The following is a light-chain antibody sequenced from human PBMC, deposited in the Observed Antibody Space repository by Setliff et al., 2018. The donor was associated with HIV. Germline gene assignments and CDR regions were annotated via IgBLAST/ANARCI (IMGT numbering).Light chain of an antibody. CDR3: QVWDSSSDHHV. CDR2: DNS. V-gene: IGLV3-21*03. J-gene: IGLJ1*01. CDR1: SIGSKS. Sequence: YELTQPPSVSVAPGKTARITCGVNSIGSKSVHWYQQRPGQAPVLVVYDNSDRPSGIPERFSGSNSGNTAALTISRVEAGDEADYYCQVWDSSSDHHVFGTGTKVTVL.